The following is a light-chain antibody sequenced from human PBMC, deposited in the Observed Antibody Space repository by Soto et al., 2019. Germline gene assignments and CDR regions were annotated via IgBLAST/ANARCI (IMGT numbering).Light chain of an antibody. CDR1: QTISSW. CDR3: QHYNSYSEA. J-gene: IGKJ1*01. Sequence: DIQMTQPPPNLSGSEGDRVTITCRASQTISSWLAWYQQKPGKAPKLLIYKASTLKSGVPSRFSGNGSGTEFTLTIGSLQPDDFATYYCQHYNSYSEAFGQGTKVDIK. CDR2: KAS. V-gene: IGKV1-5*03.